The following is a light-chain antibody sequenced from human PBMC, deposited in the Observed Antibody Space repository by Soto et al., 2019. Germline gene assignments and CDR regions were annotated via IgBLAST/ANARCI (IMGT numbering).Light chain of an antibody. CDR2: EVS. Sequence: ALTRPASVSGSPGQSITISCTGTSSDVGGYNYASWYQQHPGKAPKLMIYEVSNRPSGVSNRFSGSKSGNTASLTISGLQAEDEADYYCSSYTSSSTPVVFGGGTKVTVL. CDR3: SSYTSSSTPVV. CDR1: SSDVGGYNY. J-gene: IGLJ2*01. V-gene: IGLV2-14*01.